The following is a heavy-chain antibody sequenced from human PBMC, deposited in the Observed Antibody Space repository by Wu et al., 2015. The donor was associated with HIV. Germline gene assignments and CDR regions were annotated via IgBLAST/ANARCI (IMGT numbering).Heavy chain of an antibody. CDR1: GYSFTAYY. CDR2: INPNSGGT. Sequence: QVQLVQSGTEVRRPGASVRVSYKTSGYSFTAYYMHWVRQAPGQGLEWMGWINPNSGGTNSAQKFQGRVTMTRDTSISTAYMDINRLRSDDTAVYYCATGYCGGTTCYSAAFDMWGQGTMVTVSS. V-gene: IGHV1-2*02. CDR3: ATGYCGGTTCYSAAFDM. J-gene: IGHJ3*02. D-gene: IGHD2-2*01.